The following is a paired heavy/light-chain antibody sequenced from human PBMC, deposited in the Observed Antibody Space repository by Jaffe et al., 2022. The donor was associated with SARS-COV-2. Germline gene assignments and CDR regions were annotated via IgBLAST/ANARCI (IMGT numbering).Heavy chain of an antibody. D-gene: IGHD5-12*01. CDR2: LFTSGST. V-gene: IGHV4-61*02. Sequence: QVQLQESGPGLVKPSQTLSLTCTVSGGSISSGSFYWNWFRQPAGKGLEWIGRLFTSGSTNYNPSLRSRVTISVDTSKNQFSLELRSVTAADTAVYFCARGPYDDEWLRFDPWGQGTLVTVSS. J-gene: IGHJ5*02. CDR1: GGSISSGSFY. CDR3: ARGPYDDEWLRFDP.
Light chain of an antibody. Sequence: QSVLTQPPSASGTPGQRVTISCSGSSSNLGSNYVYWYQQLPRTAPKLLIYRNNQRPSGVPDRFSGSKSGTSASLTISGLRSEDEADYYCATWDDRLSGVVFGGGTKLTVL. J-gene: IGLJ2*01. V-gene: IGLV1-47*01. CDR3: ATWDDRLSGVV. CDR2: RNN. CDR1: SSNLGSNY.